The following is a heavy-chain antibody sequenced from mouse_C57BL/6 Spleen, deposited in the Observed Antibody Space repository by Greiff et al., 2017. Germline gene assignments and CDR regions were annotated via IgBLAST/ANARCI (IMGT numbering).Heavy chain of an antibody. Sequence: LVKPGASVKISCKASGYTFTDYYMNWVKQSHGKSLEWIGDINPNNGGTSYNQKFKGKATLTVDKSSSTAYMELRSLTSEDSAVYYCAREEXNYGSSHWYFDVWGTGTTVTVSS. CDR2: INPNNGGT. CDR1: GYTFTDYY. D-gene: IGHD1-1*01. J-gene: IGHJ1*03. V-gene: IGHV1-26*01. CDR3: AREEXNYGSSHWYFDV.